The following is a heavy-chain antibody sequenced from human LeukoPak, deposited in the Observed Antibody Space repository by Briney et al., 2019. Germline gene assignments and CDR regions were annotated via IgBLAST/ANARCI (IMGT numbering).Heavy chain of an antibody. J-gene: IGHJ4*02. CDR1: GYSFTGYF. D-gene: IGHD4-17*01. V-gene: IGHV1-2*02. Sequence: ASVKVSCKASGYSFTGYFIHWVRQAPGQGLEWMAWINPNSGGTKYAQKFQGRVTMTRDTSISTAYMELSRLRYDDTAVFYCARSGRMTTVTPFDYWGQGTLVTVSS. CDR3: ARSGRMTTVTPFDY. CDR2: INPNSGGT.